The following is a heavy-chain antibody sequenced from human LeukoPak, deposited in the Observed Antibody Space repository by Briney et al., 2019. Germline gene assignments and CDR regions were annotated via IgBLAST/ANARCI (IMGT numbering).Heavy chain of an antibody. CDR3: AREDSSGLDY. Sequence: GGSLRLSCAASGFTFSNYWMSWVRQAPGKGLEWVSSSSGSTIYYADSVKGRFTISRDNAKNSLYLQMNSLRAEDTAIYYCAREDSSGLDYWGQGTLVTVSS. J-gene: IGHJ4*02. V-gene: IGHV3-48*04. CDR1: GFTFSNYW. CDR2: SSSGSTI. D-gene: IGHD6-19*01.